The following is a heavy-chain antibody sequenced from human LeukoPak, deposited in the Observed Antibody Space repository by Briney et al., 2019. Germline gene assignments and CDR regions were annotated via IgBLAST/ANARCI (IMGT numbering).Heavy chain of an antibody. Sequence: NPGGSLRLSCAASVFTFSSYSMNWVRQAPGKGLEWVSSISSSSTYIYYADSVKGRFTISRDNAKNSLYLQMNSLRAEDTAVYYCARGRDSSGYLSPYAFDIWGQGTMVTVSS. J-gene: IGHJ3*02. V-gene: IGHV3-21*01. CDR1: VFTFSSYS. D-gene: IGHD3-22*01. CDR2: ISSSSTYI. CDR3: ARGRDSSGYLSPYAFDI.